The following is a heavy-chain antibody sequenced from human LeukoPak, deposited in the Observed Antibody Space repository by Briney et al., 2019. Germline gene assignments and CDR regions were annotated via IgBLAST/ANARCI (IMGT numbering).Heavy chain of an antibody. V-gene: IGHV3-7*01. Sequence: ANINQGGGVKYYVDSVKGRFTISRDDTESSLYVQMNSLRDEDTAVYYCARFGCGWNLENWGQGTLVTVSS. D-gene: IGHD6-19*01. CDR2: INQGGGVK. J-gene: IGHJ4*02. CDR3: ARFGCGWNLEN.